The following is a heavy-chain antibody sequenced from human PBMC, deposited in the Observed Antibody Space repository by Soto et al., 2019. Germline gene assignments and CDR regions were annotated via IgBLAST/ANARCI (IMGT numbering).Heavy chain of an antibody. J-gene: IGHJ4*02. CDR3: VGGQYYFDY. V-gene: IGHV3-30*03. Sequence: QVQLVESGGGVVQRGRSLRLSCAASGFPFTSYGMHWVREGPDKGLEWVAIISYDGSDKYYADSVKGRFTISRDNSKNTLYLQMNSLRPDDTALYYCVGGQYYFDYRGQGTLVIVSS. CDR1: GFPFTSYG. CDR2: ISYDGSDK. D-gene: IGHD3-10*01.